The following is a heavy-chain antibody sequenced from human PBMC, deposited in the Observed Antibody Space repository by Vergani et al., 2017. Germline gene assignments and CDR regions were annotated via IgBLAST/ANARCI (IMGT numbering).Heavy chain of an antibody. V-gene: IGHV3-21*01. J-gene: IGHJ4*02. Sequence: EVQLVESGGGLVQPGGSLRLSCAASGFTFSSYSMNWVRQAPGKGLEWVSSISSSSSYIYYADSVKGRFTISRDNAKNSLYLQMNSLRAEDTAVYYCARVPYNWKNYFDYWGQGTLVTVSS. CDR2: ISSSSSYI. D-gene: IGHD1-20*01. CDR3: ARVPYNWKNYFDY. CDR1: GFTFSSYS.